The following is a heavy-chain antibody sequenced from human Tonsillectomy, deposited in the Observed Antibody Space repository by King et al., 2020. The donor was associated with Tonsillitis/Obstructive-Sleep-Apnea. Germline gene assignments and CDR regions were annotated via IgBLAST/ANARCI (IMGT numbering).Heavy chain of an antibody. CDR3: ARDRNDWRAFDI. Sequence: QLVESGAEVKKPGASLKVCCKTSVYTITSYGISWVRQAPGQGLEWIGWILHDNGHTNYAKNLQVRVTMTTDTSTSTAYMELRSLRSDDTAVYYCARDRNDWRAFDIWGQGTMVTVSS. J-gene: IGHJ3*02. CDR1: VYTITSYG. V-gene: IGHV1-18*01. CDR2: ILHDNGHT. D-gene: IGHD1-1*01.